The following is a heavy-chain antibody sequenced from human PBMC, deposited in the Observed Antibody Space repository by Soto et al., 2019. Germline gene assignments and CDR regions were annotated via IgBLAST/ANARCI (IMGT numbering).Heavy chain of an antibody. Sequence: QVQLQESGPGLVKPSQTLSLTCTVSGGSISSGDYYWSWIRQPPGKGLEWIGYIYYSGSTYYNPSLKCRVTISVDTSKIQFSLKLSSVTAADTAVYYCARDWGYSSSFGFGNWFDPWGQGTLVTVSS. CDR3: ARDWGYSSSFGFGNWFDP. J-gene: IGHJ5*02. V-gene: IGHV4-30-4*01. CDR1: GGSISSGDYY. D-gene: IGHD6-6*01. CDR2: IYYSGST.